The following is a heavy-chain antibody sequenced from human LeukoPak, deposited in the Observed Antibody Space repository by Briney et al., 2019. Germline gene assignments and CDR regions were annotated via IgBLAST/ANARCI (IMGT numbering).Heavy chain of an antibody. CDR1: GFTFSSYS. CDR3: ARAGRDEADDNFDY. CDR2: ISSSSSTI. J-gene: IGHJ4*02. V-gene: IGHV3-48*01. D-gene: IGHD3-22*01. Sequence: GGSLRLSCAASGFTFSSYSMNWVRQAPGKGLEWVSYISSSSSTIYYADSVKGRFTISRDNAKNSLYLQMNSLRSEDTAVYYCARAGRDEADDNFDYWGQGTLVTVSS.